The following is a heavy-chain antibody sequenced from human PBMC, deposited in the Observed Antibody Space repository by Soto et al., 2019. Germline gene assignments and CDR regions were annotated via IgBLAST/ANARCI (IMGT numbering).Heavy chain of an antibody. Sequence: EVQLVESGGGLVNPGGSLRVSCVVSGFPFSTSNMNWVRQAPGKGLEWVSFISRSSTYIYYADSVKGRFTISRDDAENSLFLQMNSLRAEDTAVYYCARGVLPISSTSWFDPWGQGTLVTVSS. CDR1: GFPFSTSN. V-gene: IGHV3-21*01. D-gene: IGHD3-16*01. CDR3: ARGVLPISSTSWFDP. CDR2: ISRSSTYI. J-gene: IGHJ5*02.